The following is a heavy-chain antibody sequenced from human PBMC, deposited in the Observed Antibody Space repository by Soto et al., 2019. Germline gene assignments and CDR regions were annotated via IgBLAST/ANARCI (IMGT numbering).Heavy chain of an antibody. J-gene: IGHJ4*02. Sequence: GASVKVSCKASGYTFTSYDINWVRQAPGQGLEWMGWISAYNGNTNYAQKLQGRVTMTTDTSTSTAYMELRSLRSDDTALYYCARDHALGLTGTIPGYWGQETLVTVSS. CDR1: GYTFTSYD. CDR3: ARDHALGLTGTIPGY. V-gene: IGHV1-18*01. D-gene: IGHD1-7*01. CDR2: ISAYNGNT.